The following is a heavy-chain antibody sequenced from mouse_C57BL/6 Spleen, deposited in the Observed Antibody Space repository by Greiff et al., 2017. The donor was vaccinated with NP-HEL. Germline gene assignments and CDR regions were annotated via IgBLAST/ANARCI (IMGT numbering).Heavy chain of an antibody. CDR1: GFNIKNTY. J-gene: IGHJ1*03. CDR3: ARRGRSYEGTRNWYFDV. V-gene: IGHV14-3*01. D-gene: IGHD1-1*01. CDR2: IDPANGNT. Sequence: EVQLQQSVAELVRPGASVKLSCTASGFNIKNTYMHWVKQRPEQGLEWIGRIDPANGNTKYAPKFQGKATITADTSSNTAYLQLSSLTSEDTAIYYWARRGRSYEGTRNWYFDVWGTGTTVTVSS.